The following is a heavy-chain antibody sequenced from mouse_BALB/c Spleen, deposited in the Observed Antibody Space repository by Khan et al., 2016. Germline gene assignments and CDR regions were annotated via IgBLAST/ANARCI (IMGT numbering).Heavy chain of an antibody. CDR1: GYSFTGYY. J-gene: IGHJ3*01. V-gene: IGHV1S34*01. Sequence: LVKTGASVKISCKASGYSFTGYYMHWVKQSHGKSLEWIGYITSYNGATSYNQKFKGKATLTVDTSSSTAYMQFNSLTSEDSAVYYWASPYGRGYVGFAYWGQGTLVTVPA. CDR3: ASPYGRGYVGFAY. CDR2: ITSYNGAT. D-gene: IGHD1-1*01.